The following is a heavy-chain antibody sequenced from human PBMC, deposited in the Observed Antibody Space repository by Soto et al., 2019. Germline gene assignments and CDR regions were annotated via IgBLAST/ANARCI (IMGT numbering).Heavy chain of an antibody. J-gene: IGHJ6*02. CDR3: ARFRYSGSYYYGMDV. Sequence: QVQLVQSGAEVKKPGASVKVSCKASGYTFTGYYMHWVRQAPGQGLEWMGWINPNSGGTNYAQKFQGWVTMTRDTSISTAYIELSRLRSDDTAVYYCARFRYSGSYYYGMDVWGQGTTVTGSS. CDR2: INPNSGGT. D-gene: IGHD1-26*01. CDR1: GYTFTGYY. V-gene: IGHV1-2*04.